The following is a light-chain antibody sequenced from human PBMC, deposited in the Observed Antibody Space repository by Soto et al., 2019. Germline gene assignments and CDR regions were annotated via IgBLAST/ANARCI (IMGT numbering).Light chain of an antibody. Sequence: EIVLTQSPGTLSLSPGERATLSCRARQSVSSNHLAWYQQKPGQAPRLLIYGASTRATGIPDRFSGSGSGTDFTLTISRLEPEDSAVYFCQQYDTSLPITFGQGTRLEI. CDR1: QSVSSNH. CDR3: QQYDTSLPIT. J-gene: IGKJ5*01. V-gene: IGKV3-20*01. CDR2: GAS.